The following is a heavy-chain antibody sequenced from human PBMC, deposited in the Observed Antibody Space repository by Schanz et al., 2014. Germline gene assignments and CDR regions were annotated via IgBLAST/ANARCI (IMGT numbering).Heavy chain of an antibody. V-gene: IGHV3-23*01. CDR3: AKTLFPGGTQTFDN. J-gene: IGHJ4*02. CDR2: FDGHDGRA. D-gene: IGHD2-8*02. Sequence: EVQLLESGGGLAQPGGSLRLSCAASGFTLSNYGMSWVRQAPGKGLEWVSGFDGHDGRAYYADSAKGRFTISRDNSKSPLYVEMNSLGVEDTSVYYCAKTLFPGGTQTFDNWGRGTLVTVSS. CDR1: GFTLSNYG.